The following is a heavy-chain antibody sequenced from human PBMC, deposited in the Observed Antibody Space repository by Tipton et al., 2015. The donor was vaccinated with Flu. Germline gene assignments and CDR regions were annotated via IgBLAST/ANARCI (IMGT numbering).Heavy chain of an antibody. J-gene: IGHJ4*02. V-gene: IGHV1-8*01. CDR2: MNPNTGNT. CDR3: AAFCGADCYIVNF. D-gene: IGHD2-21*01. Sequence: QLVQSGAEVKKPGASVKVSCKASGYTFSSYDINWVRQATGQGLEWMGWMNPNTGNTGYAQKFQGRVTMTKNTSISTAYMELSSLRSEDTAVYYCAAFCGADCYIVNFWGQGTLVTVSS. CDR1: GYTFSSYD.